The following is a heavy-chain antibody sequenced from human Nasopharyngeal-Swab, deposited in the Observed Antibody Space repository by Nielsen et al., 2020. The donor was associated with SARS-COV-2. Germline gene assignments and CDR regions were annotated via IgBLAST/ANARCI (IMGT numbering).Heavy chain of an antibody. CDR1: GFTFSSYA. V-gene: IGHV3-23*01. J-gene: IGHJ5*02. D-gene: IGHD6-19*01. Sequence: GGSLRLSCAASGFTFSSYAMSCVRQAPGKGLEWVSAISGSGCSTYYADSVKGRFTISRDNSKNTQYLQMNSLKDEDTAVYYCAKMARFSSGSDWFDPWGQGTLVTVSS. CDR2: ISGSGCST. CDR3: AKMARFSSGSDWFDP.